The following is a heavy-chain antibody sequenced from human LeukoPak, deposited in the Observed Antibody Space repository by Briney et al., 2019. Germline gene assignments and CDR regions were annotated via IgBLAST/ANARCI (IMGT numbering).Heavy chain of an antibody. J-gene: IGHJ4*02. CDR2: IYYSGST. CDR3: ARVSHCGGDCYPYFDY. V-gene: IGHV4-31*03. Sequence: TLSLTCTVSGGSISSGGYYWSWIRQHPGKGLEWIGYIYYSGSTYYNPSLKSRVTISVDTSKNQFSLKLSSVTAADTAVYYCARVSHCGGDCYPYFDYWGQGTLVTVSS. D-gene: IGHD2-21*02. CDR1: GGSISSGGYY.